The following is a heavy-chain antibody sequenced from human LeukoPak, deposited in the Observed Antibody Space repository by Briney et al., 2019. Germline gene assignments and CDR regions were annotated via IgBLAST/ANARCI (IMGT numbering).Heavy chain of an antibody. J-gene: IGHJ4*02. CDR2: IYYRGST. D-gene: IGHD3-3*02. CDR1: GVSISSYY. CDR3: ARHVPHSEDYFDY. V-gene: IGHV4-59*08. Sequence: PSEILSLTCTVSGVSISSYYWSWIRQPPGKGLEWIGYIYYRGSTNYNPSLKSRVTISVDTSNNRFSLKLSSVTAADTAVYYCARHVPHSEDYFDYWGQGTLVTVSS.